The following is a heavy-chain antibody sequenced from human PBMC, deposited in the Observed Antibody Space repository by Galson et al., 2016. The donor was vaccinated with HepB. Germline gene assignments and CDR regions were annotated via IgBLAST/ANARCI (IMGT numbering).Heavy chain of an antibody. D-gene: IGHD5-12*01. Sequence: SETLSLTCEVSGGSVSSSDWWSWVRQPPGKGLEWIGEVFHTGVSKYNPSLKNRVSMSVDRSKNHFSLTLSSVTAADTAIYYCVRERGISQGSGYEGNTWLDPWGQGTLVTVSS. CDR2: VFHTGVS. CDR1: GGSVSSSDW. CDR3: VRERGISQGSGYEGNTWLDP. V-gene: IGHV4-4*02. J-gene: IGHJ5*02.